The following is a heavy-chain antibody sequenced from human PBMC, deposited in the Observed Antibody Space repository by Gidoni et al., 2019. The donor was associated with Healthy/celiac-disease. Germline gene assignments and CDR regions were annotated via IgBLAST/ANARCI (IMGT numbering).Heavy chain of an antibody. CDR1: GVTFSNAG. D-gene: IGHD3-22*01. CDR3: TTDPFRLVVSHWFDP. CDR2: IKSKTDGGTT. J-gene: IGHJ5*02. Sequence: EVQLVESGGGLVKPGGSRRLSCAASGVTFSNAGMSWVRQAPGKGLEWVGRIKSKTDGGTTDYAAPVKGRFTISRDDSKNTLYLQMNSLKTEDTAVYYCTTDPFRLVVSHWFDPWGQGTLVTVSS. V-gene: IGHV3-15*01.